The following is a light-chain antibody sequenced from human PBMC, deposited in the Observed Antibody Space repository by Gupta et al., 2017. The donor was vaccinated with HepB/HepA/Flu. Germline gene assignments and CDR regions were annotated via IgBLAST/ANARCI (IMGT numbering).Light chain of an antibody. CDR2: RTY. V-gene: IGLV1-47*01. CDR3: STWDDSLVGL. CDR1: RSNIGNNH. Sequence: QPVLTQPPSASGTPGHMVTISCSGSRSNIGNNHVYWYKKLPGTAPKLLIDRTYGRPAGVPDRFSGSKSGTSASLAISGLRSEDEADDYCSTWDDSLVGLFGGGTKLTVL. J-gene: IGLJ3*02.